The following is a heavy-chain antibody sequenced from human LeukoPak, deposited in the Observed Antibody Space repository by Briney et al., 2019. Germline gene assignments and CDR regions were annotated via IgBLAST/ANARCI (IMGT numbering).Heavy chain of an antibody. D-gene: IGHD6-13*01. CDR1: GSSLSTSGMC. CDR3: ARLIAASSYFDY. CDR2: IDWDDDK. Sequence: ESGPALVKPTQTLTLTCTFSGSSLSTSGMCVSWIRQPPAKALEWLARIDWDDDKYYSTSLRTRVSISKDTSKEQVVLTMTNMDPGDTATYYCARLIAASSYFDYWGQGMLVTVSS. V-gene: IGHV2-70*11. J-gene: IGHJ4*02.